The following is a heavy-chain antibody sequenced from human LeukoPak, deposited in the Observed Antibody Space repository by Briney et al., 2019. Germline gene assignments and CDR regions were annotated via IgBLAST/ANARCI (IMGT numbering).Heavy chain of an antibody. Sequence: ASVTVSCKASGYTFTGYYMHWVRQPPGQGLEWMGWINPNSGGTNYAQKFQGRVTMTRDTSISTAYMELSRLRSDDTAVYYCARDRGFAVVVAATFTFDYWGQGTLVTVSS. CDR1: GYTFTGYY. J-gene: IGHJ4*02. CDR2: INPNSGGT. D-gene: IGHD2-15*01. V-gene: IGHV1-2*02. CDR3: ARDRGFAVVVAATFTFDY.